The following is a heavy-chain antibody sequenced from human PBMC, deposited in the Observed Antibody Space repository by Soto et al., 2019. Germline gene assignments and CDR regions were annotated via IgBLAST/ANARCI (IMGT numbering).Heavy chain of an antibody. V-gene: IGHV4-34*01. CDR1: GGSFSGYS. Sequence: SETLSLTCAVYGGSFSGYSWTWIRQPPGTGLEWIGEISHSGSTNYNPSLKSRVTISVDTSKNQFSLKLTSVTAADTAVYYCARGVLWELLSKTIRYFQHWGQGTLVTVSS. CDR3: ARGVLWELLSKTIRYFQH. CDR2: ISHSGST. D-gene: IGHD1-26*01. J-gene: IGHJ1*01.